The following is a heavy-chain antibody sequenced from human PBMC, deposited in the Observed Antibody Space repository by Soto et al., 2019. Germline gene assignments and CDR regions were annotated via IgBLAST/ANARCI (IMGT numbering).Heavy chain of an antibody. CDR3: ARGRYSAFDI. D-gene: IGHD1-20*01. CDR1: GDSVSSNSVA. J-gene: IGHJ3*02. V-gene: IGHV6-1*01. Sequence: SQTLSLTCAISGDSVSSNSVAWNWIRQSPSRGLEWLGRTYYRPKWYNDYAVSVKSRITINPDTSKNQFFLQLNSVIPEDTAVYYCARGRYSAFDIWDQGTMVTVSS. CDR2: TYYRPKWYN.